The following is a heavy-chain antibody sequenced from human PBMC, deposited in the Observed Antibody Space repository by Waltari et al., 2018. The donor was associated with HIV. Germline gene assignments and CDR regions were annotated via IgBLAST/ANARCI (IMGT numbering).Heavy chain of an antibody. Sequence: QVQLVQSGAEVKKPGSSVKVSCKASGGTFSSYAISWVRQAPGQGLEWMGGIIPIFGTANYAQKFQGRVTITADESTSTAYMELSSLRSEDTAVYYCARENEGRSYGYFCLDYWGQGTLVTVSS. CDR2: IIPIFGTA. J-gene: IGHJ4*02. CDR1: GGTFSSYA. D-gene: IGHD5-18*01. V-gene: IGHV1-69*01. CDR3: ARENEGRSYGYFCLDY.